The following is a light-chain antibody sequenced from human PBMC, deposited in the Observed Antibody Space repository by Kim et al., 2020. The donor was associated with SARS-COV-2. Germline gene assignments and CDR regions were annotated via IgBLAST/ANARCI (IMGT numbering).Light chain of an antibody. CDR2: AAS. CDR1: QATRND. V-gene: IGKV1-6*01. Sequence: ASVGDRVTITCRASQATRNDLTWYQQKPGRAPQLLIYAASSLVSGVPSRFSGSGSDTLFTLTIASLQPEDFATYYCLQDYTYPRTFGQGTKVEIK. J-gene: IGKJ1*01. CDR3: LQDYTYPRT.